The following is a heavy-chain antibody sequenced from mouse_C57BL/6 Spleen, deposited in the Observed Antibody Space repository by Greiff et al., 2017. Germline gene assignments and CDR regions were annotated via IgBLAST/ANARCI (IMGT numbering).Heavy chain of an antibody. CDR1: GYTFTDYN. CDR3: AREDYGGGDAMGD. CDR2: INPNNGGN. J-gene: IGHJ4*01. D-gene: IGHD2-4*01. Sequence: EVQLQQSGPELVKPGASVKIPCKASGYTFTDYNMDWVKQSHGKSLEWIGDINPNNGGNIYNQKFKGKATLTVDKSSSTAYMELRSLTSEDTAVDYCAREDYGGGDAMGDWGQGTSVTVSS. V-gene: IGHV1-18*01.